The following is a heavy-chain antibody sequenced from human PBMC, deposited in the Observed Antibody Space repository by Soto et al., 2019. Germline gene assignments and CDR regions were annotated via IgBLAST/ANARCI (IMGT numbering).Heavy chain of an antibody. J-gene: IGHJ4*02. CDR1: GFTFSSYG. CDR2: ISYDGSNK. CDR3: AKDPGPYSSGWRLRDY. V-gene: IGHV3-30*18. Sequence: QVQLVESGGGVVQPGRSLRLSCAASGFTFSSYGMHWVRQAPGKGLEWVAVISYDGSNKYYADSVKGRFTISRDNSKNTLYLQMNSLRAEDTAVYYCAKDPGPYSSGWRLRDYWGQGTLVTVSS. D-gene: IGHD6-19*01.